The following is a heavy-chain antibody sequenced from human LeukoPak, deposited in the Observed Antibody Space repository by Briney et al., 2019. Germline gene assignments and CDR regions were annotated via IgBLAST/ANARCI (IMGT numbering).Heavy chain of an antibody. D-gene: IGHD4-11*01. CDR1: GGSFSGYY. J-gene: IGHJ5*02. CDR3: ARRGTTVTTRFFDP. CDR2: INHSGST. V-gene: IGHV4-34*01. Sequence: SETLSLTCAVYGGSFSGYYWSWIRQPPGKGLEWIGEINHSGSTNYNPSLKSRVTISVDTSKNQFSLKLSSVTAADTAVYYCARRGTTVTTRFFDPWGQGTLVTVSS.